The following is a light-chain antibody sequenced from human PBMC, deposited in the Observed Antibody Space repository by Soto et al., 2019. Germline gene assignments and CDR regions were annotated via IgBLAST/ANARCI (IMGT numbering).Light chain of an antibody. CDR2: LGS. J-gene: IGKJ4*01. V-gene: IGKV2-28*01. Sequence: SVMTQSPLSLPVTPGEPASISCTSSQSLLNSNGYNYMDWYVQKPRRSPQLLVYLGSNRASRDPDMFSGSESGTHFTLNISSVEAEDVGVYYCMQVRQARTFGGGTKVEIK. CDR1: QSLLNSNGYNY. CDR3: MQVRQART.